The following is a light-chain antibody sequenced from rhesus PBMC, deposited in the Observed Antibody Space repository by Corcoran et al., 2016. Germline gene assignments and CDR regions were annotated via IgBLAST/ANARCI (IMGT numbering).Light chain of an antibody. CDR3: PPRHTFPFP. CDR2: DAS. CDR1: QGISSY. J-gene: IGKJ3*01. Sequence: DIQLTQSPSSLSASVGDRVTITCRASQGISSYLAWYQQKSGKAPKLLIFDASVLQSGVPSRFSGSGSGIAFTLTISRLQPEDFAPYYCPPRHTFPFPFGPGTKLDIK. V-gene: IGKV1-38*01.